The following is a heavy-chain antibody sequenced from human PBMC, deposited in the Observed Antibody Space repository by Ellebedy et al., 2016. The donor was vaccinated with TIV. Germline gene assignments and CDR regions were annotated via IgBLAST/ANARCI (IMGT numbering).Heavy chain of an antibody. V-gene: IGHV3-30-3*01. Sequence: GESLKISCAASGFTFSSYAMHWVRQAPGKGLEWAAVISYDGSNKYYADSVKGRFTISRDNSKNTLYLQMNSLRAEDTAVYYCARDKEDSSGYYYATFDYWGQGTLVTVSS. J-gene: IGHJ4*02. CDR1: GFTFSSYA. CDR2: ISYDGSNK. CDR3: ARDKEDSSGYYYATFDY. D-gene: IGHD3-22*01.